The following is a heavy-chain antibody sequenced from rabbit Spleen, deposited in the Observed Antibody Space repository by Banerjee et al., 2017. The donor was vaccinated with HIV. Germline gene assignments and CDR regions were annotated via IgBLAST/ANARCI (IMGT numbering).Heavy chain of an antibody. CDR1: GIDFSSGYD. D-gene: IGHD1-1*01. CDR2: MDGGSSSI. CDR3: ARDTSSSFSSYGMDL. J-gene: IGHJ6*01. V-gene: IGHV1S40*01. Sequence: QSLQESGGDLVKPEGSLTLTCKASGIDFSSGYDMCWVRQAPGKGLEWIACMDGGSSSIHYANWAKGRFTVSRTSSTTVTLQMTSLTAADTATYFCARDTSSSFSSYGMDLWGPGTLVTVS.